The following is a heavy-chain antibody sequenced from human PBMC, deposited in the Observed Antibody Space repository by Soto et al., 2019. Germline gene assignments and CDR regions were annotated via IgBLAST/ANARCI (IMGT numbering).Heavy chain of an antibody. D-gene: IGHD3-22*01. CDR2: IYHSGST. Sequence: PSETLSLTCAVSGYSISSGYYWGWIRQPPGKGLEWIGSIYHSGSTYYNPSLKSRVTISGDTSKNQFSLKLSSVTAADTAVYYCATYYYDSSGYAYWGQGTLVTVSS. J-gene: IGHJ4*02. CDR1: GYSISSGYY. V-gene: IGHV4-38-2*01. CDR3: ATYYYDSSGYAY.